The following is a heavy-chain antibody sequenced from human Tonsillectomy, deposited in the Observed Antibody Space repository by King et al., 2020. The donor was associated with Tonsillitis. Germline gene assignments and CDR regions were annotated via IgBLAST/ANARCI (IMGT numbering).Heavy chain of an antibody. D-gene: IGHD3-3*01. CDR2: IYYSGST. V-gene: IGHV4-39*01. CDR1: GGSISSSSYY. Sequence: QLQESGPGLVKPSETLSLTCTVSGGSISSSSYYWGWIRQPPGKGLEWIGSIYYSGSTYYNPSLKSRVTISVDTSKNQFSLKLSSVTAADTAVYYCASVPTLTIFGVVIMLGIDYWGQGTLVTVSS. CDR3: ASVPTLTIFGVVIMLGIDY. J-gene: IGHJ4*02.